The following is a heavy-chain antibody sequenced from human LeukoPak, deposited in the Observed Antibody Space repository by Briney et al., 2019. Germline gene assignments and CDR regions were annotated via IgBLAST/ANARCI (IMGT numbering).Heavy chain of an antibody. CDR3: ARVSHDSGWNFDY. CDR1: GYTFTSYA. CDR2: INAGNGNR. V-gene: IGHV1-3*01. J-gene: IGHJ4*02. Sequence: ASVRVSCKASGYTFTSYAIHWVRQAPGQRLEWVGWINAGNGNRKYAQKVQDRFTITREPSATTAYMELNRLTSEDTAVYYCARVSHDSGWNFDYWGKGTLVTVPS. D-gene: IGHD6-19*01.